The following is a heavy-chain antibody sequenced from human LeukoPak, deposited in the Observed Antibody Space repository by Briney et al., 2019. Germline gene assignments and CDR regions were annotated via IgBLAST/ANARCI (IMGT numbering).Heavy chain of an antibody. D-gene: IGHD2-8*02. CDR1: GFTFSSYW. V-gene: IGHV3-74*01. CDR3: ARVGVSAPRGWFDS. J-gene: IGHJ5*01. Sequence: GGSLRLSCAASGFTFSSYWMHWVRQAPGKGLVWVSRINTDGSSTSYADSVKGRFTISRDNVDNVVYLEMNSLGAEDTATYYCARVGVSAPRGWFDSGGQGTLVIVPP. CDR2: INTDGSST.